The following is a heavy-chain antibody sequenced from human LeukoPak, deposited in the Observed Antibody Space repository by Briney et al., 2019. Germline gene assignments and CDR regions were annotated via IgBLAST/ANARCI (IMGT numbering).Heavy chain of an antibody. V-gene: IGHV1-46*01. D-gene: IGHD1-26*01. CDR1: GYTFTSYY. CDR3: ARSDHNSWNAFDI. CDR2: INPSGGST. Sequence: ASVKVSCKASGYTFTSYYMHWLRQAPGQGLEWMGIINPSGGSTNYAQKFQGRVTITRNTPISTAYMELSSLTSEDTAVYYCARSDHNSWNAFDIWGQGTMVTVSS. J-gene: IGHJ3*02.